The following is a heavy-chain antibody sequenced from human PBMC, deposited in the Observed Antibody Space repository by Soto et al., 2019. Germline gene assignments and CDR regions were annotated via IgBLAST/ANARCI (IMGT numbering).Heavy chain of an antibody. Sequence: SLTCTVSGCSITDYYWSWIRQPPGKALEWIGYGYHSVSIHYNPSLKTRVTISVDTSENQFSLRLSSVTAADTAVYYCARAFAGFGAYWYFDLWGRGTLVTVSS. J-gene: IGHJ2*01. CDR1: GCSITDYY. CDR2: GYHSVSI. D-gene: IGHD3-16*01. V-gene: IGHV4-59*01. CDR3: ARAFAGFGAYWYFDL.